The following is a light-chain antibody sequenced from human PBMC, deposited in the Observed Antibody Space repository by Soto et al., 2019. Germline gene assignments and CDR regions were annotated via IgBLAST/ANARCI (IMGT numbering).Light chain of an antibody. Sequence: DIQMTQSPSSLSASVGDRVTITCPASQSISTYLHWYRQKPWKAPKLLIFAASTLHSGVPSRFSGSGSGTDFTLTISDLQSEYFATYYCQQRYRLPLTFGGGTKVEIK. V-gene: IGKV1-39*01. CDR2: AAS. J-gene: IGKJ4*01. CDR1: QSISTY. CDR3: QQRYRLPLT.